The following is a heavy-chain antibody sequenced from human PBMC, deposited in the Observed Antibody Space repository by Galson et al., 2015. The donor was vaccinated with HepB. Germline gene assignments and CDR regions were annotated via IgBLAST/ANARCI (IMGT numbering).Heavy chain of an antibody. D-gene: IGHD3-16*01. J-gene: IGHJ5*01. CDR2: ISGNGDST. V-gene: IGHV3-23*01. CDR1: GFAFDTHA. CDR3: AKGSGLFDS. Sequence: SLRLSCAASGFAFDTHAMSWVRQAPGRGLEWLSGISGNGDSTFYADSVKGRFTVSRDNSNNMLYLQMNSLRAEDAGLYFCAKGSGLFDSWGQGILVTVSS.